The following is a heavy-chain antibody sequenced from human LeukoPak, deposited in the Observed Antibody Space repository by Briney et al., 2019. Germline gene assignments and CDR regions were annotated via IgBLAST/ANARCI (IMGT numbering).Heavy chain of an antibody. J-gene: IGHJ4*02. CDR2: IYNSGST. CDR1: GGSISGYY. D-gene: IGHD4-11*01. V-gene: IGHV4-59*01. CDR3: ARDGLQGSIL. Sequence: PSETLSLTCTVSGGSISGYYWSWIRQPPGKGLEWIGYIYNSGSTTYNPSLKSRVTISVDTSKNQFPLRLRSVTAVDTAVYYCARDGLQGSILWGQGTLVTVSS.